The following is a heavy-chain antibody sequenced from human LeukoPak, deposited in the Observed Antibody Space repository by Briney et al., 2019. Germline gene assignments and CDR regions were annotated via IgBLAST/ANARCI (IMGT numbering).Heavy chain of an antibody. CDR2: ISGSGGST. D-gene: IGHD2-21*02. V-gene: IGHV3-23*01. J-gene: IGHJ4*02. Sequence: GGSLRLSCAASGFTFSSYGMSWVRQAPGKGLEWVSAISGSGGSTYYADSVKGRFTISRDNSKSTLYLQMNSLRAEDTAVYFCAKGDAYCGGDCFPDWGQGTLVTVSS. CDR3: AKGDAYCGGDCFPD. CDR1: GFTFSSYG.